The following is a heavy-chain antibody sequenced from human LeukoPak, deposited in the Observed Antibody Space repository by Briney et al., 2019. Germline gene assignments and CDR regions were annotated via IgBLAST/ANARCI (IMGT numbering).Heavy chain of an antibody. V-gene: IGHV4-59*06. CDR2: IYYSGST. CDR1: GGSISSYY. CDR3: ARVSMQWLDFDY. Sequence: SETLSLTCTVSGGSISSYYWSWIRQHPGKGLEWIGYIYYSGSTYYNPSLKSQVTISVDTSKNQFSLKLSSVTAADTAVYYCARVSMQWLDFDYWGQGTLVTVSS. D-gene: IGHD6-19*01. J-gene: IGHJ4*02.